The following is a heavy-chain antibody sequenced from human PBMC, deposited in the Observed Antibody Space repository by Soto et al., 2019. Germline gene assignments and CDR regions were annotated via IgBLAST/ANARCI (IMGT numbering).Heavy chain of an antibody. D-gene: IGHD3-9*01. Sequence: SETLSLTCAVYGGSFSGYYWSWIRQPPGKGLEWIGEINHSGSTNYNPSLKSRVTISVDKSKNQFSLKLMSLSAADTAVYYCGRLEGLATISYYLDYWGQGALVTVSS. CDR1: GGSFSGYY. CDR3: GRLEGLATISYYLDY. V-gene: IGHV4-34*01. CDR2: INHSGST. J-gene: IGHJ4*02.